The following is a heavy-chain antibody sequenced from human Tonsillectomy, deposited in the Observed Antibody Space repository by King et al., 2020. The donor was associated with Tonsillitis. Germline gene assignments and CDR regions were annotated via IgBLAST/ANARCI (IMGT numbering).Heavy chain of an antibody. CDR1: GGSFSGYY. CDR2: INHSGST. D-gene: IGHD1-26*01. V-gene: IGHV4-34*01. CDR3: ARGVVGATRFDY. Sequence: VQLQQWGAGLLKPSETLSLTCAVYGGSFSGYYWSWIRQPPGKGLEWIGEINHSGSTNFNPSLKSRVNISVDTSMKQFSLKLSSVTAADTAVYYCARGVVGATRFDYWGQGTLVTVSS. J-gene: IGHJ4*02.